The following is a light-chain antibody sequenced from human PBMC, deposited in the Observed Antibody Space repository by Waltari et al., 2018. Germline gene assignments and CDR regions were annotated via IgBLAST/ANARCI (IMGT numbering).Light chain of an antibody. V-gene: IGLV2-23*01. CDR1: SSDVGSYNL. Sequence: QSALTQPASVSGSPGQSITISCTGTSSDVGSYNLVSWYQQHPGKAPKLMIYEGSKRPSGVSNRFSGSKSGNTASLTISGLQVEDEADYYCCSYAGSSTVYVFGTGTKVTVL. J-gene: IGLJ1*01. CDR3: CSYAGSSTVYV. CDR2: EGS.